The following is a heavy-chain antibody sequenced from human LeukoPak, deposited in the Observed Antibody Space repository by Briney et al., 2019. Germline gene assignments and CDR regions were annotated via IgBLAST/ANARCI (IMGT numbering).Heavy chain of an antibody. J-gene: IGHJ5*02. CDR3: ARVKWFGELWRGENWFDR. D-gene: IGHD3-10*01. Sequence: PGGSLRLSCAASGSTFSSYWMHWVRQAPGKGLVWVSRINSDGSSTSYADSVKGRFTISRDNAKNTLYLQMNSLRAEDTAVYYCARVKWFGELWRGENWFDRWGQGTLVTVSS. V-gene: IGHV3-74*01. CDR1: GSTFSSYW. CDR2: INSDGSST.